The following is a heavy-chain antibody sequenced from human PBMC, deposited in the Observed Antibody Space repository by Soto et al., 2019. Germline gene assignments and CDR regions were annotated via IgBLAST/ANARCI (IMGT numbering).Heavy chain of an antibody. V-gene: IGHV4-38-2*01. J-gene: IGHJ5*02. CDR2: IYHIGIT. CDR3: ARRPNNWFDP. CDR1: CYSISTGFN. Sequence: PSETLSLACAVSCYSISTGFNLGWIRQPPGKGLEWIGSIYHIGITYYNPSLKSRVTISVDTSKNQFSLKLSSVTAADTAVYYCARRPNNWFDPWGQGTLVTVSS.